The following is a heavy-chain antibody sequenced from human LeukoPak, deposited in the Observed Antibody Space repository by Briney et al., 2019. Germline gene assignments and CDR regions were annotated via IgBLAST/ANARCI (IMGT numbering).Heavy chain of an antibody. Sequence: GASVKVSCKASGYTFTGYYMHWVRQAPGQGLEWMGWINPNSGGTNYAQKFQGRVTMTRDTSISTAYMELSRLRSDDTAVYYCARFTRGSSAAYYYYYMDVWGKGTTVTVSS. CDR1: GYTFTGYY. CDR2: INPNSGGT. V-gene: IGHV1-2*02. D-gene: IGHD1-26*01. J-gene: IGHJ6*03. CDR3: ARFTRGSSAAYYYYYMDV.